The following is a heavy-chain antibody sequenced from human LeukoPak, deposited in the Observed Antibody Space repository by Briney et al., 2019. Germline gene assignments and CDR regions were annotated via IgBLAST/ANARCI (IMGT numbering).Heavy chain of an antibody. V-gene: IGHV4-4*09. D-gene: IGHD6-13*01. Sequence: SETLSLTCTVSGGSISSYYWSWIRQPPGKGLEWIGYIYSSGSTNYNPSLKSRVTISVDTSKNQFSLKLSSVTAADTAVYYCARRGYSSSWANWFDPWGQGTLVTVSS. CDR1: GGSISSYY. J-gene: IGHJ5*02. CDR2: IYSSGST. CDR3: ARRGYSSSWANWFDP.